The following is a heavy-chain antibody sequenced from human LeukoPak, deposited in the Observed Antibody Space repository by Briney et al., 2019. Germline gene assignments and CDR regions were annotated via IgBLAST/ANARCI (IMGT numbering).Heavy chain of an antibody. CDR1: GGTFSSYA. CDR2: IIPIFGTA. CDR3: ARDPSTVTTGFDY. J-gene: IGHJ4*02. V-gene: IGHV1-69*01. Sequence: SVKVSCKASGGTFSSYAINWVRQAPGQGLEWMGGIIPIFGTANYAQKFQGRVTITADESTSTAYMELSSLRSEDTAVYYCARDPSTVTTGFDYWGQGTLVTVSS. D-gene: IGHD4-17*01.